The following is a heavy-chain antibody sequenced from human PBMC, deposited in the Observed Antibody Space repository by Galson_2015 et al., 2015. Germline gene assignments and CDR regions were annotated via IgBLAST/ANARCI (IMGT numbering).Heavy chain of an antibody. V-gene: IGHV7-4-1*02. J-gene: IGHJ4*02. CDR2: INTNTGNP. D-gene: IGHD3-16*01. CDR3: AREGGLFTVGYFDY. Sequence: VKVSCKASGYTFTSYAMTWVRQAPGQGLEWMGWINTNTGNPTYAQGFTGRFVFSLDTSVSTAYLQISSLKAEDTAVYYCAREGGLFTVGYFDYWGQGTLVTVSS. CDR1: GYTFTSYA.